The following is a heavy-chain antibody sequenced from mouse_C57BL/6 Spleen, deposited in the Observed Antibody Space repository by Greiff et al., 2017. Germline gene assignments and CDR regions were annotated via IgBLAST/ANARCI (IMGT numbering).Heavy chain of an antibody. CDR1: GYTFTSYW. CDR2: IHPNSGST. D-gene: IGHD1-1*01. J-gene: IGHJ2*01. CDR3: ARNDYYEGEKNFDY. Sequence: QVQLQQPGAELVKPGASVKLSCKASGYTFTSYWMHWVKQRPGQGLEWIGMIHPNSGSTDYNEKFKSKATLTVDKSSSTAYMQLSSLTSEDSAVYYCARNDYYEGEKNFDYWGQGTTLTVSS. V-gene: IGHV1-64*01.